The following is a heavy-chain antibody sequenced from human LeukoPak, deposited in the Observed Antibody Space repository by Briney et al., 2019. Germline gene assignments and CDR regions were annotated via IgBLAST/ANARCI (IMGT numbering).Heavy chain of an antibody. CDR1: GGSISSSSYY. J-gene: IGHJ4*02. CDR2: IYYSGST. D-gene: IGHD4-11*01. Sequence: TSETLSLTCTVSGGSISSSSYYWGWLRQPPGKGLEWIGSIYYSGSTYYNPSLKSRVTISVDTSKNQFSLKLSSVTAADTAVYYCARQSYRNYVALDYWGQGTLVTVSS. V-gene: IGHV4-39*01. CDR3: ARQSYRNYVALDY.